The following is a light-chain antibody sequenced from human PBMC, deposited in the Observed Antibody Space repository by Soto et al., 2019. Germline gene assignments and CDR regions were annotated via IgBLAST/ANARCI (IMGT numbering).Light chain of an antibody. CDR3: QQYNSYSVT. J-gene: IGKJ4*01. CDR2: KAS. CDR1: QSISSW. Sequence: DIQMTQSPSTLSASVGDRVTITCRASQSISSWLAWYQQKPGKAPKLLIYKASSLESGVPSRFSGSRSGTEFTLTISSLQPDDFATYYCQQYNSYSVTFGGGTKVEIK. V-gene: IGKV1-5*03.